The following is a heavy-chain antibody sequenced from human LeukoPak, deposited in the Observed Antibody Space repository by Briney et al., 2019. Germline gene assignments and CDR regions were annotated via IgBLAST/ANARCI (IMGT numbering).Heavy chain of an antibody. D-gene: IGHD6-19*01. J-gene: IGHJ4*02. CDR1: GDSISSYY. CDR2: IYYSGST. CDR3: ARTWYSSGWYSYYFDY. Sequence: SETLSLTCTVSGDSISSYYCSWIRQPPGKGLEWIGYIYYSGSTSYNPSLKSRVTISVDTSKNQFSLKLSSVTAADTAVYYCARTWYSSGWYSYYFDYWGQGTLVTVSS. V-gene: IGHV4-59*01.